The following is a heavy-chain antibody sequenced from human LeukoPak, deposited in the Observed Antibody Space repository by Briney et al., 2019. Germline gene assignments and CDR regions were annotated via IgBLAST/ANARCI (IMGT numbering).Heavy chain of an antibody. CDR1: GLTFSNYG. CDR2: IRNDGRNK. V-gene: IGHV3-30*02. CDR3: VGGDY. Sequence: GGSLRLSCAASGLTFSNYGMHWVRQAPGKGLEWVAFIRNDGRNKYYADSVKGRFTISRDNTKNSLYLQMNSLRAEDTAVYYCVGGDYWGQGTLVTVSS. J-gene: IGHJ4*02.